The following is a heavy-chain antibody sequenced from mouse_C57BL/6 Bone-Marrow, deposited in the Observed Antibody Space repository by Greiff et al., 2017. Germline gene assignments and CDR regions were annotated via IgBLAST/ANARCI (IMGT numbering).Heavy chain of an antibody. V-gene: IGHV1-61*01. D-gene: IGHD4-1*01. Sequence: QVQLQQPGAELVRPGSSVKLSCKASGYTFTSYWMDWVKQRPGHGLEWIGKIYPSDSETHYNQKFKDKATLTADKSSSTAYMQLSSLTSEDSAVYYCPGGAGYFDYWGQGTTLTVSS. CDR2: IYPSDSET. CDR1: GYTFTSYW. CDR3: PGGAGYFDY. J-gene: IGHJ2*01.